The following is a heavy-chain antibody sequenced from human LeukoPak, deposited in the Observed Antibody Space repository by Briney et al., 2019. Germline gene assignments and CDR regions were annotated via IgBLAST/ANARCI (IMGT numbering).Heavy chain of an antibody. V-gene: IGHV1-46*01. CDR2: INPSGGST. J-gene: IGHJ5*02. Sequence: ASVKVSSKASGYTITIYYMHWVRQAPGQGHAWIGIINPSGGSTSYAQKLQGRVTMTRDTSPSTVYMELSSLRSEDTAVYYCARDLGSGSYLNWFDPWGQGTLVSVSS. CDR1: GYTITIYY. CDR3: ARDLGSGSYLNWFDP. D-gene: IGHD3-10*01.